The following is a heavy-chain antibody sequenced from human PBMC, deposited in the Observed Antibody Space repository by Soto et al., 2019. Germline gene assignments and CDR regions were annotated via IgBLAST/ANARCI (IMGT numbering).Heavy chain of an antibody. CDR1: GFTFSSYG. J-gene: IGHJ4*02. V-gene: IGHV3-23*01. D-gene: IGHD5-18*01. Sequence: PGGSLRLSCAASGFTFSSYGMHWVRQAPGKGLEWVSAISGSGGSTYYADSVKGRFTISRDNSKNTLYLQMNSLRAEDTAVYYCARGPSAGYISGHNWGYFDYWGQGTLVTVSS. CDR3: ARGPSAGYISGHNWGYFDY. CDR2: ISGSGGST.